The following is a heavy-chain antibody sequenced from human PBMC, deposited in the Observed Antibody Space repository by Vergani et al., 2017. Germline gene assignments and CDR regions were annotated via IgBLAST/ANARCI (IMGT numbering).Heavy chain of an antibody. CDR2: IWYDGSKE. V-gene: IGHV3-33*08. Sequence: VQVVESGGGLVQPGGSLRLSCAASGFIFSDHYMDWVRQAPGKGLEWVAFIWYDGSKEYYADSVKGRFTISSDNSKNTLYLQMNNLRAADTAVYYCARSGYCAHGVCYMTYYYYMDVWGKGTAVTVSS. J-gene: IGHJ6*03. CDR3: ARSGYCAHGVCYMTYYYYMDV. CDR1: GFIFSDHY. D-gene: IGHD2-8*01.